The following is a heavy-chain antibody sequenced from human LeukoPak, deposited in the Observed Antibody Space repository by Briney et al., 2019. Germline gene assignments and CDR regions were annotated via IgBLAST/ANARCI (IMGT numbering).Heavy chain of an antibody. D-gene: IGHD3-10*01. J-gene: IGHJ4*02. Sequence: PGGSLRLSCAASGFTVSSNYMSWVRQAPGKGLEWVSVIYSGGSTYYADSVKGRFTISRDNSKNTLYLQMNSLRAEDTAVYYCARGDYSKPFDYWAREPWSPSPQ. CDR2: IYSGGST. CDR1: GFTVSSNY. V-gene: IGHV3-53*01. CDR3: ARGDYSKPFDY.